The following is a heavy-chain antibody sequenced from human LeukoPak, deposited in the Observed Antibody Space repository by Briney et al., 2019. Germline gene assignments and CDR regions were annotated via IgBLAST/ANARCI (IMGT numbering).Heavy chain of an antibody. V-gene: IGHV4-39*01. CDR2: IYYSGST. CDR1: GGSISSSSYY. J-gene: IGHJ6*02. D-gene: IGHD6-19*01. Sequence: KPSETLSLTCTVSGGSISSSSYYWGWIRQPPGKGLEWIGSIYYSGSTYYNPSLKSRVTISVDTSKNQFSLKLSSVTAADTAVYYCARSVAGASRDHSRHYYGMDVWGQGTTVTVSS. CDR3: ARSVAGASRDHSRHYYGMDV.